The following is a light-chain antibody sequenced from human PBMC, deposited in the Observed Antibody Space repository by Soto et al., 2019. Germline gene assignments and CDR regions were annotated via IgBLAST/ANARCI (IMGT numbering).Light chain of an antibody. Sequence: EIVLTQSPGTLSLSPGERATLSCRASQSVSSSYLAWYQQKPGQAPRLLIYGASSRATGIPDRFSGSGSGTAFTLTISRLEPEDFAVYYCQQYGSSPGTFGQGTKVAIK. CDR3: QQYGSSPGT. CDR1: QSVSSSY. J-gene: IGKJ1*01. CDR2: GAS. V-gene: IGKV3-20*01.